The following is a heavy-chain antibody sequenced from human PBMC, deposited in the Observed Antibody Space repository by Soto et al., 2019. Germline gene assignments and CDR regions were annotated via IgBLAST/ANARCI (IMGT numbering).Heavy chain of an antibody. CDR1: GFTFSGSA. D-gene: IGHD3-16*02. V-gene: IGHV3-73*01. J-gene: IGHJ4*02. Sequence: GGSLRLSCAASGFTFSGSAMHWVRQASGKGLEWVGRIRSKANSYATAYAASVKGRFTISRDDSKNTAYLQMNSLKTEDTAVDYCTSTEITFGGVINYWGQGTLVTVSS. CDR2: IRSKANSYAT. CDR3: TSTEITFGGVINY.